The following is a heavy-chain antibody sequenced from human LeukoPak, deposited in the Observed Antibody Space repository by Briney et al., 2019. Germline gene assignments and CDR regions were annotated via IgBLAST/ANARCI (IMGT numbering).Heavy chain of an antibody. J-gene: IGHJ6*03. CDR1: GYTFTSYD. V-gene: IGHV1-8*01. Sequence: ASVKVSCKASGYTFTSYDINWVRQATGQGLEWMGWMNPNSGNTGYAQKFQGRVTMTRNTSISTAYMELSSLRSEDTAVYYCARGGRTRITIIVVAYYYYYMDVWGKGTTVTVSS. D-gene: IGHD3-22*01. CDR2: MNPNSGNT. CDR3: ARGGRTRITIIVVAYYYYYMDV.